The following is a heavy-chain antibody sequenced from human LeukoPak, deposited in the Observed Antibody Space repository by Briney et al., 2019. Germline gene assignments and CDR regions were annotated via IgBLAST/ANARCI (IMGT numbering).Heavy chain of an antibody. J-gene: IGHJ2*01. CDR3: VRTRMTTVYRSPWYFDL. V-gene: IGHV4-31*03. Sequence: SQTLSLTCTVSGGSISSGGYYWSWIRQHPGKGLEWIGYIYYSGSTYYNPSLKSRVTISVDTSKNQFSLKLTSVTAADTAVYYCVRTRMTTVYRSPWYFDLWGRGTLVTVSS. CDR2: IYYSGST. D-gene: IGHD4-11*01. CDR1: GGSISSGGYY.